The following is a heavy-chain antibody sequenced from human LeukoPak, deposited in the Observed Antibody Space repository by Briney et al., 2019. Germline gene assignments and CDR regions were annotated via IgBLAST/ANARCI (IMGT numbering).Heavy chain of an antibody. CDR3: ARSNPNKNALDL. Sequence: GGSLRLSCAASGFTLNSYLMSWVRQAPGRGLEWVANIKKDGSEESYLDSVKGRFTVSRDDAKNSLFLQMNSLRGEDTAVYYCARSNPNKNALDLWGQGTMVTISS. D-gene: IGHD1-14*01. V-gene: IGHV3-7*01. CDR1: GFTLNSYL. CDR2: IKKDGSEE. J-gene: IGHJ3*01.